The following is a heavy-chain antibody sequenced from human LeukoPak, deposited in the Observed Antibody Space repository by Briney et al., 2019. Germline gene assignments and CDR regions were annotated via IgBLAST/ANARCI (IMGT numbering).Heavy chain of an antibody. J-gene: IGHJ4*02. V-gene: IGHV4-39*07. CDR1: GGSISSSSYY. D-gene: IGHD4/OR15-4a*01. CDR2: IYYSGST. CDR3: ARCTPNYGSPFDY. Sequence: SETLSLTCTVSGGSISSSSYYWGWIRQPPGKGLEWIGSIYYSGSTYYNPSLKSRVTISVDTSKNQFSLKLSSVTAADTAVYYCARCTPNYGSPFDYWGQGTLVTVSS.